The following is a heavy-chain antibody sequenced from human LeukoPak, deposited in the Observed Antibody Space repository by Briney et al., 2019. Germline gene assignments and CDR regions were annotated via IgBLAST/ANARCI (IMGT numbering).Heavy chain of an antibody. J-gene: IGHJ4*02. CDR3: ARDRGYSCGY. Sequence: GGSLRLSCAASGFTFSNYALNWVRQAPGKGLEWVSYISSSTSTMYYADSVKGRFTISRDNSKNTLYLQMNSLRAEDTAVYYCARDRGYSCGYWGQGTLVTVSS. D-gene: IGHD5-18*01. V-gene: IGHV3-48*01. CDR2: ISSSTSTM. CDR1: GFTFSNYA.